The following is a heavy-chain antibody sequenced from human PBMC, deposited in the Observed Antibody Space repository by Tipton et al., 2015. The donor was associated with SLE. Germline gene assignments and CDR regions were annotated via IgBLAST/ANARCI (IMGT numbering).Heavy chain of an antibody. CDR1: GLTFSTYW. V-gene: IGHV3-7*01. CDR2: IKEDGSEK. J-gene: IGHJ4*02. CDR3: ARGWAAAGEIFDY. Sequence: SLRLSCAASGLTFSTYWMSWVRQAPGKGLEWVANIKEDGSEKYYVDSVKGRFTISRDNAKNSLYLQMNSLRAEDTAVYYCARGWAAAGEIFDYWGQGTLVTVSS. D-gene: IGHD6-13*01.